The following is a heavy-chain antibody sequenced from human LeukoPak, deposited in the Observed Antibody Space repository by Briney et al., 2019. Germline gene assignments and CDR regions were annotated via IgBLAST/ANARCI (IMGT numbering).Heavy chain of an antibody. CDR2: ISSSGSTI. CDR1: GFTFSDYY. CDR3: ARAIGYYNGSPRDAFDI. Sequence: GGSLRLSCAASGFTFSDYYMSWIRQAPGKGLEWVSYISSSGSTIYYADSVKGRFTISRGNAKNSLYLQMNSLRAEDTAVYYCARAIGYYNGSPRDAFDIWGQGTMVTVSS. V-gene: IGHV3-11*01. D-gene: IGHD1-26*01. J-gene: IGHJ3*02.